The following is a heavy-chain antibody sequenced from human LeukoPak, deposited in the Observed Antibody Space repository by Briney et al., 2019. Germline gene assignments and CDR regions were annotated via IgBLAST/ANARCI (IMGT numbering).Heavy chain of an antibody. D-gene: IGHD1-26*01. CDR2: IYTSGST. Sequence: SETLSLTCTVSGGSISSYYWSWIRQPAGKGLEWIGRIYTSGSTNYNPSLKSRVTISVDTSKNQFSLKLSSVTAADTAVYYCARVAVVGAIYYYYYMDVWGKGATVTVSS. V-gene: IGHV4-4*07. J-gene: IGHJ6*03. CDR3: ARVAVVGAIYYYYYMDV. CDR1: GGSISSYY.